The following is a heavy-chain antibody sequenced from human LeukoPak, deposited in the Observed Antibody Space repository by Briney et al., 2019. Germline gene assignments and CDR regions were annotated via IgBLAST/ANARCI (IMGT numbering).Heavy chain of an antibody. J-gene: IGHJ4*02. CDR2: THSSGLT. CDR1: GDSNTGYH. D-gene: IGHD5-24*01. CDR3: ARLGRWLQF. V-gene: IGHV4-59*08. Sequence: SETLSLTCTVSGDSNTGYHWSWIRQPPGQGLEWIGSTHSSGLTYYNPSLRSRIIMSLDTSEIQFSLRLSSVTAADTAVYYCARLGRWLQFWGQGTLVTVSS.